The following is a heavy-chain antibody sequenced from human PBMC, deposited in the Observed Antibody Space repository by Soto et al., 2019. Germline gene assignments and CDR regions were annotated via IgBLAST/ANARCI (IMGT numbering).Heavy chain of an antibody. CDR1: DDSITGGGYF. J-gene: IGHJ4*02. V-gene: IGHV4-31*02. CDR2: TYYRGKT. D-gene: IGHD3-10*01. Sequence: QVQLQASGPGLVKPSQTLTLTCTVSDDSITGGGYFWTWIRQLPGTGLEWLGSTYYRGKTFYNPSLTSRGPIALDPSQIRVSLRVTSVTAADTAIYFCARGGAGTYHVWGQGTLVIVSS. CDR3: ARGGAGTYHV.